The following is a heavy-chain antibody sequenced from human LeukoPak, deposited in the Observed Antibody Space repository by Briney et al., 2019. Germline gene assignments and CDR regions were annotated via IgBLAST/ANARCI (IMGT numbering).Heavy chain of an antibody. CDR3: ARQLELDDAFDI. D-gene: IGHD1-1*01. CDR2: FDPEDGET. CDR1: GYTLTELS. Sequence: ASVKVSCKVSGYTLTELSMHWVRQAPGKGLEWMGGFDPEDGETIYAQKFQGRVTITADKSTSTAYMELSSLRSEDTAVYYCARQLELDDAFDIWGQGTMVTVSS. J-gene: IGHJ3*02. V-gene: IGHV1-24*01.